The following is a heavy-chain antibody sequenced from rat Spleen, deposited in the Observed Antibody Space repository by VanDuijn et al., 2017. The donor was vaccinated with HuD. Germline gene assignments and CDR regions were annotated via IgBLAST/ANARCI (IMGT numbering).Heavy chain of an antibody. J-gene: IGHJ2*01. CDR2: IWGNGNT. D-gene: IGHD1-12*03. CDR3: ARDGYWFAY. CDR1: GFTFSNYD. Sequence: VQLVESGGGLVQPGRSLKLSCAASGFTFSNYDMAWVRQPPGKGLEWMGVIWGNGNTNYNSALKSRLSISRDTSKSQVFLKMSSLKTEDTATYYCARDGYWFAYWGQGVMVTVSS. V-gene: IGHV2-13*01.